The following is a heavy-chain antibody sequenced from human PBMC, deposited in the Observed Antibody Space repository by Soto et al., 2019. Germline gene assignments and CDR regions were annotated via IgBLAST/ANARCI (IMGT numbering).Heavy chain of an antibody. J-gene: IGHJ3*02. D-gene: IGHD5-12*01. CDR3: TTREYSGYEDAFDI. CDR2: IKSKTDGGTT. CDR1: GFTFSNAW. Sequence: GGSLRLSCAASGFTFSNAWMSWVRQAPGKGLEWVGRIKSKTDGGTTDYAAPVKGRFTISRDDSKNTLYLQMNSLKTEDTAVYYCTTREYSGYEDAFDIWGQGTMVTVSS. V-gene: IGHV3-15*01.